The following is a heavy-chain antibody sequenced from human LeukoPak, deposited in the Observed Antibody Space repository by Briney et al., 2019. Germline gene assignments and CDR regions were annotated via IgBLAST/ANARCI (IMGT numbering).Heavy chain of an antibody. J-gene: IGHJ4*02. CDR1: GFTFNSYG. D-gene: IGHD1-26*01. CDR2: ISGSGGTT. CDR3: AIEQWELKY. V-gene: IGHV3-23*01. Sequence: PEGSLRLSCAASGFTFNSYGMHWVRQAPGKGLEWVSAISGSGGTTYYADSVKGRLTISRDDSKNTLYLQMNSLRAEDTAVYYCAIEQWELKYWGQGTLVTVSS.